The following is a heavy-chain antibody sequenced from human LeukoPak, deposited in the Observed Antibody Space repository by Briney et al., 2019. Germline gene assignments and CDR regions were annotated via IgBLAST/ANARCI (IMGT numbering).Heavy chain of an antibody. CDR3: ASGDSSGWSIPFDY. CDR2: IIPILGIA. V-gene: IGHV1-69*04. J-gene: IGHJ4*02. CDR1: GGTFSSYA. Sequence: GASAKVSCKASGGTFSSYAISWVRQAPGQGLEWMGRIIPILGIANYAQKFQGRVTITADKSTSTAYMELSSLRSEDTAVYYCASGDSSGWSIPFDYWGQGTLVTVSS. D-gene: IGHD6-19*01.